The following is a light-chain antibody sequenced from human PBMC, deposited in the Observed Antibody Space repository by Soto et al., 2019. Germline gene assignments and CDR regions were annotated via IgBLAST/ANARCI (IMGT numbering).Light chain of an antibody. J-gene: IGKJ4*01. CDR2: GAS. Sequence: EIVLTQSPGTLSLSPGERATLSCRASQSVSSDYLAWYQQKPGQAPRLLIYGASSRATGIPDRFSGSGSGTDFTLTISRLEPEDFAVYSCQQCGSSPLTFGGGTKVEIK. CDR3: QQCGSSPLT. V-gene: IGKV3-20*01. CDR1: QSVSSDY.